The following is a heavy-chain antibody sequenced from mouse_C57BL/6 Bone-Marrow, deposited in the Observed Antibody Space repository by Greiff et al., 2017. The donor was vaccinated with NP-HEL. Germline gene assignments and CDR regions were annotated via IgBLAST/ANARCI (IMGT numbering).Heavy chain of an antibody. J-gene: IGHJ2*01. Sequence: QVQLQQPGAELVMPGASVKLSCKASGYTFTSYWMHWVKQRPGQGLEWIGEIDPSDSYTNYNQKFKGKSTLTVDKSSSTAYMQLSSLTSADSAVYYCARGRGYLYYFDYWGQGTTLTVSS. CDR1: GYTFTSYW. V-gene: IGHV1-69*01. CDR2: IDPSDSYT. D-gene: IGHD2-3*01. CDR3: ARGRGYLYYFDY.